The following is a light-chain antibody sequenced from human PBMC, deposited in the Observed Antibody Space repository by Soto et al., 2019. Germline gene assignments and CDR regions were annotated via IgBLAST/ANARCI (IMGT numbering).Light chain of an antibody. V-gene: IGKV3-20*01. CDR2: GAS. J-gene: IGKJ2*01. Sequence: EIVLTQSPGTLSLSPGERVTLSCRASHSVSISYLAWYQRKPGQAPRLLIYGASSRATGIPDRFSGSGSGTDFTLTISRLEPEDFAVYYCQQYGSSPYTFGQGTKVDIK. CDR3: QQYGSSPYT. CDR1: HSVSISY.